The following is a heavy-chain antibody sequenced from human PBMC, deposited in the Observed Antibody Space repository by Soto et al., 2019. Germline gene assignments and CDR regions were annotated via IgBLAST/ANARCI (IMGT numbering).Heavy chain of an antibody. V-gene: IGHV1-3*01. Sequence: ASVKVSCKASGNTVPNYAIHWVRQAPGQRLEWMGWINGGNGNTYYSEHFQGRVTFTRDTSAGTVYMQLSSLTSEDTAVYYCARDDSVFIVRQSLDYMHFWGQGSPVTVSA. CDR2: INGGNGNT. CDR1: GNTVPNYA. CDR3: ARDDSVFIVRQSLDYMHF. J-gene: IGHJ4*02. D-gene: IGHD2-15*01.